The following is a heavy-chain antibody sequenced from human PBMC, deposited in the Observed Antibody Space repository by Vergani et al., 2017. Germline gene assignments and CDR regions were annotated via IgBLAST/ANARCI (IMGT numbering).Heavy chain of an antibody. D-gene: IGHD3-10*01. CDR3: AKDKLLWFGELSHYFDY. CDR1: GFTFSSYA. CDR2: ISGSGGIT. J-gene: IGHJ4*02. Sequence: EVQLVESGGGLVKPGGSLRLSCAASGFTFSSYAMSWVRQAPGKGLEWVSAISGSGGITYYADSVKGRFTISRDNSKNTLYLQMNSLRAEDTAVYYFAKDKLLWFGELSHYFDYWGQGTLVTVSS. V-gene: IGHV3-23*04.